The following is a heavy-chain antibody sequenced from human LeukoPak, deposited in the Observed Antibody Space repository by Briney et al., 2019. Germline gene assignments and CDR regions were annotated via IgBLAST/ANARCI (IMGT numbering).Heavy chain of an antibody. CDR1: GGSISSSSYY. D-gene: IGHD5-18*01. Sequence: PSETLSLTCTVSGGSISSSSYYWGWIRQPPGKGLEWIGSIYYSGSTYYNPSLKSRVTISVDTSKNQFSLKLSSVTAADTAVYYCARDPGYSYGYQNYYFDYWGQGTLVTVSS. CDR3: ARDPGYSYGYQNYYFDY. V-gene: IGHV4-39*07. J-gene: IGHJ4*02. CDR2: IYYSGST.